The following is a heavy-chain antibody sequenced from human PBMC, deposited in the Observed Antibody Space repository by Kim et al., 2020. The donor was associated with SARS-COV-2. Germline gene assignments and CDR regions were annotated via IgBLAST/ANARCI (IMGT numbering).Heavy chain of an antibody. J-gene: IGHJ6*02. CDR1: GFTFSSYG. CDR2: ISYDGSNK. D-gene: IGHD4-4*01. V-gene: IGHV3-30*18. CDR3: AKGAADYSNYAADYYGMDV. Sequence: GGSLRLSCAASGFTFSSYGMHWVRQAPGKGLEWVAVISYDGSNKYYADSVKGRFTISRDNSKNTLYLQMNSLRAEDTAVYYCAKGAADYSNYAADYYGMDVWGQGTTVTVSS.